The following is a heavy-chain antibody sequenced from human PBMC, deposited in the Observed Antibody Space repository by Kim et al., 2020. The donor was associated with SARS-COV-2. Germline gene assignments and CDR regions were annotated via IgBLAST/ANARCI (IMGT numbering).Heavy chain of an antibody. CDR3: ARRRHSYDQDYYYGMDV. V-gene: IGHV5-10-1*01. CDR1: GYSFTSYW. D-gene: IGHD5-18*01. CDR2: IDPSDSYT. Sequence: GESLKISCKGSGYSFTSYWISWVRQMPGKGLEWMGRIDPSDSYTNYSPSFQGHVTISADKSISTAYLQWSSLKASDTAMYYCARRRHSYDQDYYYGMDVWGQGTTVTVSS. J-gene: IGHJ6*02.